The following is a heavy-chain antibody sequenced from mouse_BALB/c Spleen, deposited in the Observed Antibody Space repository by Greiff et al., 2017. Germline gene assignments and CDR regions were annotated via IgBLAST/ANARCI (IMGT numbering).Heavy chain of an antibody. V-gene: IGHV3-8*02. CDR2: ISYSGST. D-gene: IGHD1-1*01. J-gene: IGHJ4*01. Sequence: EVKLQESGPSLVKPSQTLSLTCSVTGDSITSGYWNWIRKFPGNKLEYMGYISYSGSTYYNPSLKSRISITRDTSKNQYYLQLNSVTTEDTATYYCARAGYYYGSSVYAMDYWGQGTSVTVSS. CDR3: ARAGYYYGSSVYAMDY. CDR1: GDSITSGY.